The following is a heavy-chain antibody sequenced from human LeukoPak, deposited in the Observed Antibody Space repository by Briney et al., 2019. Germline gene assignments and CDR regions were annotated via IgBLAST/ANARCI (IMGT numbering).Heavy chain of an antibody. Sequence: PSETLSLTCTLSGRSISSGDYYWSWIRQPPGKGLEWLGYIYYSGSTYYNPSLKSRVTISVDTSKNQFSLKLSSVTAADTAVYYCASAASFGASHWGQGTLVTVSS. CDR2: IYYSGST. CDR1: GRSISSGDYY. CDR3: ASAASFGASH. V-gene: IGHV4-30-4*01. J-gene: IGHJ4*02. D-gene: IGHD3-10*01.